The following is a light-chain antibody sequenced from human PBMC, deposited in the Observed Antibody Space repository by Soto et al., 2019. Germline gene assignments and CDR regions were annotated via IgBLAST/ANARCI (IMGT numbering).Light chain of an antibody. CDR1: QSVSSF. V-gene: IGKV3-11*01. Sequence: EIVLTQSPATLSLSPGERATLSCRASQSVSSFLAWYQQKPGQAPRLLIYDASNRATGIPTRFSGSGSGTALTPTISSQEPEDFAVYFCHQRNYSPLNFGGRKMVEIK. CDR2: DAS. J-gene: IGKJ4*01. CDR3: HQRNYSPLN.